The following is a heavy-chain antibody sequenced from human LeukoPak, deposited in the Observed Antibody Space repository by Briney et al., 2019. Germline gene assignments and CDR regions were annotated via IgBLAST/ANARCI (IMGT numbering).Heavy chain of an antibody. Sequence: SETLSLTCTVSGGSISGQYWSLIRQPPGKGLEWIGSIYYSGSTYYNPSLKSRVTISVDTSKNQFSLKLSSVTAADTAVYYCARQFGHFGESPYYYYYYGMDVWGQGTTVTVSS. CDR1: GGSISGQY. CDR2: IYYSGST. CDR3: ARQFGHFGESPYYYYYYGMDV. J-gene: IGHJ6*02. V-gene: IGHV4-59*05. D-gene: IGHD3-10*01.